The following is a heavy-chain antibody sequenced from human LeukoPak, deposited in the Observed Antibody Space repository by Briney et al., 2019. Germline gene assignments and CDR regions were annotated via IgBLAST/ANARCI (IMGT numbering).Heavy chain of an antibody. J-gene: IGHJ6*02. D-gene: IGHD3-22*01. CDR1: GFAFRTYS. CDR3: ARRPYSDTSGRLSDV. CDR2: ISSGSPT. Sequence: GGSLRLSCAASGFAFRTYSMNWVRQAPGKGLEWVSYISSGSPTHYADSVGGRFTISRDNAKNSLYLQMNSLRDEDTAVYFCARRPYSDTSGRLSDVWGQGTTVTVSS. V-gene: IGHV3-48*02.